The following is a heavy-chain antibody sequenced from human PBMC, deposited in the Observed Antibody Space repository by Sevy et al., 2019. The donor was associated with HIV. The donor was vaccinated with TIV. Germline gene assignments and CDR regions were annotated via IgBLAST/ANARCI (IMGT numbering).Heavy chain of an antibody. J-gene: IGHJ4*02. CDR2: FEPEDGET. V-gene: IGHV1-24*01. CDR3: ASSRDYYDNSGPNFDY. D-gene: IGHD3-22*01. Sequence: ASVKVSCKVSGYTITQLSMHWVRQAPGKGLEWMGGFEPEDGETLHSQNFQGRVTLTEDTSTDTAYMELSSLRAGDTAVYYCASSRDYYDNSGPNFDYWGQGTLFTVSS. CDR1: GYTITQLS.